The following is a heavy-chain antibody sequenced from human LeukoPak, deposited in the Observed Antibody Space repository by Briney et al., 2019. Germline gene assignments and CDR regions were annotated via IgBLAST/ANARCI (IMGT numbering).Heavy chain of an antibody. CDR2: IIPIFGTA. D-gene: IGHD6-13*01. Sequence: GASVKVSCKASGGTFSSYAISWVRQAPGQGLEWMGGIIPIFGTANYAQKFQGRVTITTDESTSTAYMELSSLRSEDTAVYYCATLYSSSRHPIDYWGQGTLVTVSS. V-gene: IGHV1-69*05. CDR3: ATLYSSSRHPIDY. CDR1: GGTFSSYA. J-gene: IGHJ4*02.